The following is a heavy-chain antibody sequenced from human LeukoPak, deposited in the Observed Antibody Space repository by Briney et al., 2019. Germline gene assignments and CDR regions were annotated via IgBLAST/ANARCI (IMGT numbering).Heavy chain of an antibody. CDR1: GFTFSSYG. D-gene: IGHD1-26*01. CDR2: ISGSSSTI. V-gene: IGHV3-48*02. Sequence: GVSLRLSCAASGFTFSSYGMDWVRQAPGKGLEWVSYISGSSSTIHYADSVKGRFTISRDNAKNSLYLQVNSLRDEDTAVYYCARGISGSIPYAMDVWGQGTTVTVSS. CDR3: ARGISGSIPYAMDV. J-gene: IGHJ6*02.